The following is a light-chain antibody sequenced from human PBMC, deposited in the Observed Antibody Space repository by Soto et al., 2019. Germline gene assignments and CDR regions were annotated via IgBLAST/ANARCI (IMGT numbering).Light chain of an antibody. Sequence: EIVLTQSPATLSLSPGERATLSCRASQSVSSYLAWYQQKPGQAPRLLIYDASNRATGIPARFSGSGSGTDFTLTISTLEPEDFAVYYYQPRSNWPLTFGGGTKVEIK. CDR1: QSVSSY. J-gene: IGKJ4*01. CDR2: DAS. V-gene: IGKV3-11*01. CDR3: QPRSNWPLT.